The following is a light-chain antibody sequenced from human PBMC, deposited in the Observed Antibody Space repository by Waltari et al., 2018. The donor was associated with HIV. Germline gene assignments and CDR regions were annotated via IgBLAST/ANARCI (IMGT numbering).Light chain of an antibody. CDR3: QQRSHWPLT. Sequence: TVLTQSPARLSLSPGERATLSCRANQSVSDFLAWYRQTPGQPPRLLIYYASTRAPGTPARFSGSGSGTDFTLTISSLEPEDFAVYYCQQRSHWPLTFGGGTKVEMK. CDR1: QSVSDF. V-gene: IGKV3-11*01. CDR2: YAS. J-gene: IGKJ4*01.